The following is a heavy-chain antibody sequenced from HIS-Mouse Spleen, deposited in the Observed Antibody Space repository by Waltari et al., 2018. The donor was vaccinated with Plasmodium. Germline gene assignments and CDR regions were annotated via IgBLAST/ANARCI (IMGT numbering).Heavy chain of an antibody. J-gene: IGHJ2*01. Sequence: EVQLVESGGGLVQHGGSLRLSCAAAGFTFRSYWMSWVRQAPGKGLEWLANIKQDGSEKYYVDSVKGRFTISRDNAKNSLYLQMNSLRAEDTAVYYCASSWYWYFDLWGRGTLVTVSS. V-gene: IGHV3-7*01. CDR1: GFTFRSYW. CDR2: IKQDGSEK. CDR3: ASSWYWYFDL. D-gene: IGHD6-13*01.